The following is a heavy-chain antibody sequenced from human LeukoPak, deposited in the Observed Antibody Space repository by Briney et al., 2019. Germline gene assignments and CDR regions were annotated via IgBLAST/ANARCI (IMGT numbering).Heavy chain of an antibody. V-gene: IGHV4-39*07. CDR2: MYYSGST. Sequence: KTSETLSLTCTVSGGSISSSSYYWGWIRQPPGKGLEWIGNMYYSGSTYYNPSLKSRVTISVDTSKNQFSMKLSSVTAADMAVYYCASPYDSSGYYRDAFDVWGQGTMVTVSS. J-gene: IGHJ3*01. CDR1: GGSISSSSYY. D-gene: IGHD3-22*01. CDR3: ASPYDSSGYYRDAFDV.